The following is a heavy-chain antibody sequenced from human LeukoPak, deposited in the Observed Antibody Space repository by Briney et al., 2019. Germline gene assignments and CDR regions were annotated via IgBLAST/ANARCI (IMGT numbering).Heavy chain of an antibody. J-gene: IGHJ4*02. D-gene: IGHD4-17*01. CDR2: INSDGSST. Sequence: PGGSLRLSCAASGFTFSSYGMSWVRQPPGKGLVWVSRINSDGSSTSYADSVKGRFTISRDNAKNTLYLQMNSLRAEDTAVYYCARGPDYGDDECYFDYWGQGTLVTVSS. CDR3: ARGPDYGDDECYFDY. CDR1: GFTFSSYG. V-gene: IGHV3-74*01.